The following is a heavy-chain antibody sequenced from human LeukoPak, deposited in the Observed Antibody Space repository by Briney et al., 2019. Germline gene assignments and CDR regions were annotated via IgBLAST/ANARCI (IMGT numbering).Heavy chain of an antibody. D-gene: IGHD6-13*01. CDR2: SYTSGST. CDR1: GGSISYFY. Sequence: ETLSLTCPVSGGSISYFYWSWIRQPAGKGLEWIGRSYTSGSTNYNPSLKSRVTISVDTSKNQFSLKLSSVTAADTAVYYCARGVGRGSSSWYGAGFSWFDPWGQGTLVTVSS. J-gene: IGHJ5*02. CDR3: ARGVGRGSSSWYGAGFSWFDP. V-gene: IGHV4-4*07.